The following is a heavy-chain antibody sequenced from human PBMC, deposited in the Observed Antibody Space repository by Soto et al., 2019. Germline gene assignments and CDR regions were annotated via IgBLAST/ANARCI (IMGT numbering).Heavy chain of an antibody. CDR1: RGTFNSYA. V-gene: IGHV1-69*06. CDR2: IIPILDRT. Sequence: QVQLVQSGAEVKKPGSSVKVSCKASRGTFNSYAISWVRQAPGQGLEWMGGIIPILDRTHFTQKFQDRVTITADKSPSTAFVELISLRSEDTAIYFCARTHSSSFERVFYYYDMDVWGQGTTVTVSS. J-gene: IGHJ6*02. CDR3: ARTHSSSFERVFYYYDMDV. D-gene: IGHD6-6*01.